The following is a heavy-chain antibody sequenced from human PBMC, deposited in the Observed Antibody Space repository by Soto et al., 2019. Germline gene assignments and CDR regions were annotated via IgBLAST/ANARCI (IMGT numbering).Heavy chain of an antibody. CDR2: IRFDGSNE. V-gene: IGHV3-33*01. Sequence: PGGSLRLSCAVPGGIFHGYGMHWVRQAPGKGLEWVAIIRFDGSNEEYADSVKGRFTISRDNSKNTLYLQMNTLGAEDTAVYYSARDGFGGTVFRGSLDYWARGTVVTVPS. D-gene: IGHD3-16*01. CDR3: ARDGFGGTVFRGSLDY. J-gene: IGHJ4*02. CDR1: GGIFHGYG.